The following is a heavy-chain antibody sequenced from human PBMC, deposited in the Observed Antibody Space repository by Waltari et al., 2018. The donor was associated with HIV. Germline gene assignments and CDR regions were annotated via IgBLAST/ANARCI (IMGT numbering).Heavy chain of an antibody. CDR3: ARGQWLQSRPLHFDF. CDR1: GGTFRGYA. Sequence: QVQLVQSGAEVKKPGSSVKVSCKASGGTFRGYAINWVRQAPGQGLEWVGGIIPIFGSTNYAQSFQGRVTITADESTTTAYLDLSSLRSEDTAVFYCARGQWLQSRPLHFDFWGQGTLVTVSS. CDR2: IIPIFGST. J-gene: IGHJ4*02. D-gene: IGHD6-19*01. V-gene: IGHV1-69*01.